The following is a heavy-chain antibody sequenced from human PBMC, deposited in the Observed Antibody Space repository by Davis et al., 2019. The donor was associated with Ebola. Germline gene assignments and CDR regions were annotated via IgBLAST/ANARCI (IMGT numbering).Heavy chain of an antibody. J-gene: IGHJ5*02. CDR3: ARGKTVAGTRGLSWFDP. V-gene: IGHV1-69*13. CDR1: GGTFSSYA. Sequence: SVKVSCKASGGTFSSYAISWVRQAPGQGLEWMGGIIPIFGTANYAQKFQGRVTITADESTSTAYMELTSLRSEDTAVFFCARGKTVAGTRGLSWFDPWGPGTLVTVS. D-gene: IGHD6-19*01. CDR2: IIPIFGTA.